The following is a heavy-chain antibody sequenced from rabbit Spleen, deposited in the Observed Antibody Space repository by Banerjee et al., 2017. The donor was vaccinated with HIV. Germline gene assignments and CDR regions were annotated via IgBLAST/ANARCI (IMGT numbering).Heavy chain of an antibody. D-gene: IGHD3-1*01. CDR2: IDPVFGNT. CDR3: VRDTWHFNF. V-gene: IGHV1S7*01. Sequence: QLVESGGDLVQPEGSLKLSCKVSGFDFSSYYMTWVRQAPGKGLEWTGYIDPVFGNTYYATWVNGRFTISSDNAQNTVDLQLNSLTIADTATYFCVRDTWHFNFWGQGTLVTVS. J-gene: IGHJ4*01. CDR1: GFDFSSYY.